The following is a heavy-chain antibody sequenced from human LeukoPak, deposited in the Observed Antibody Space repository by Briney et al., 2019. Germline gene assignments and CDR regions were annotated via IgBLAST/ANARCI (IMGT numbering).Heavy chain of an antibody. D-gene: IGHD6-19*01. Sequence: SETLSLTCAVYGGSFSGYYWSWIRQPPGKGLEWIGEINHSGSTNYNPSLKSRVTISVDTSKNQFSLKLSSVTAADTAVYYCVKAAVAVDYWGQGTLVTVSS. CDR2: INHSGST. CDR3: VKAAVAVDY. J-gene: IGHJ4*02. CDR1: GGSFSGYY. V-gene: IGHV4-34*01.